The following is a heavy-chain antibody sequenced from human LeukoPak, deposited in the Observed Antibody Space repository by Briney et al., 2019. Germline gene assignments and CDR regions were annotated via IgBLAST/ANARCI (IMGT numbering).Heavy chain of an antibody. V-gene: IGHV4-59*01. CDR3: ARSQKQQLVPGAFDI. CDR2: IYYRGST. CDR1: GGSISSYY. Sequence: KPSETLSLTCTVSGGSISSYYWSWIRQPPGKGLEWIGYIYYRGSTNYNPSLKSRVTISVDTSKNQFSLKLSSVTAADTAVYYCARSQKQQLVPGAFDIWGQGTMVTVSS. D-gene: IGHD6-13*01. J-gene: IGHJ3*02.